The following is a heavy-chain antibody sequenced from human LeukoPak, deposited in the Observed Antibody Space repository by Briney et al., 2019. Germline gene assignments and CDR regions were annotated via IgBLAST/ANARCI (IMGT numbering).Heavy chain of an antibody. J-gene: IGHJ1*01. Sequence: SETLSLTCIVSGGSISSDYWSWIRQPPGKGLEWIGHIYYSGSTNYNPSLKSRVTISVDTSKNQFSLKLNSVTAADTAVYYCARQTGYFRYWGQGTLVAVSS. D-gene: IGHD3-10*01. CDR2: IYYSGST. V-gene: IGHV4-59*08. CDR3: ARQTGYFRY. CDR1: GGSISSDY.